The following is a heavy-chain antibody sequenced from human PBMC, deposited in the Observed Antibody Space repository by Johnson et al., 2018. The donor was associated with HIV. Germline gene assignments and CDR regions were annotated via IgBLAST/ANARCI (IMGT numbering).Heavy chain of an antibody. CDR3: AKALGWELSI. Sequence: QVQLVESGGGVVQPGRSLRLSCAASGFTFSSYAMHWVRQAPGKGLEWVAVISYDGSNKYYADSVEGRFTISRDNSKNTLYLQMNSLRAEDTAVYYCAKALGWELSIWGQGTMVTVSS. J-gene: IGHJ3*02. CDR2: ISYDGSNK. CDR1: GFTFSSYA. V-gene: IGHV3-30*04. D-gene: IGHD1-26*01.